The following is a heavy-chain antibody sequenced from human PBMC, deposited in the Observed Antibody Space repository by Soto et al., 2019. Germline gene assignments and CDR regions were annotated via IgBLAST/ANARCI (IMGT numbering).Heavy chain of an antibody. CDR1: GFTFSSYG. Sequence: PGGSLRLSCAASGFTFSSYGMHWVRQAPGKGLEWVAVISYDGSNKYYADSVKGRFTISRDDSKNTVYLQMNSLQTEDTAVYYCTSLSSWFAYWGQGTLVTVSS. D-gene: IGHD6-13*01. J-gene: IGHJ4*02. CDR2: ISYDGSNK. CDR3: TSLSSWFAY. V-gene: IGHV3-30*03.